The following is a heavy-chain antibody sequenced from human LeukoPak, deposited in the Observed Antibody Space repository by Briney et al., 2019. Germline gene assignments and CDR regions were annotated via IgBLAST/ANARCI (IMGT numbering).Heavy chain of an antibody. Sequence: PGGSLRLSCAPSGFTFSGYWMSWVRQAPGKGLEWVANINLDGSVKHYVDSAKGRFTISRDNAKNSLYLQMNYLRAEDTALYYCATSDDSSGSDWGQGTLVTVSS. CDR2: INLDGSVK. CDR1: GFTFSGYW. D-gene: IGHD3-22*01. V-gene: IGHV3-7*01. J-gene: IGHJ4*02. CDR3: ATSDDSSGSD.